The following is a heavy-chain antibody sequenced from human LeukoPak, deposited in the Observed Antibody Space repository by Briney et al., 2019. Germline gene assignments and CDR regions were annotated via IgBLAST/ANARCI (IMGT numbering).Heavy chain of an antibody. CDR3: ARGLAVAGTGAFDY. CDR2: INPSVGGI. Sequence: GASVKVSCKASGYTFTSYYMHWVRQAPGQGLEWIGIINPSVGGITYAQKLQGRVTMTRDTSTSTVYMELSNLRSEDTAVYYCARGLAVAGTGAFDYWGQGTLVTVSS. J-gene: IGHJ4*02. V-gene: IGHV1-46*01. CDR1: GYTFTSYY. D-gene: IGHD6-19*01.